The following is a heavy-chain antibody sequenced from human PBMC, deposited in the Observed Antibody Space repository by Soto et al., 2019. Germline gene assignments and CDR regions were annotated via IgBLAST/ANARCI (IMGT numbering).Heavy chain of an antibody. Sequence: EVQLLESGGGLVQPGGSLRLSCVASGFTFSDYSMTWVRQAPGRGLEWVSTLTPAGTTFYADSVKGRFTIPRDNYRNTLSLQMYNLRAEDTARYYCAKRATTVPTPGNYFDCWGQGTLVTVSS. V-gene: IGHV3-23*01. J-gene: IGHJ4*02. CDR2: LTPAGTT. D-gene: IGHD2-15*01. CDR3: AKRATTVPTPGNYFDC. CDR1: GFTFSDYS.